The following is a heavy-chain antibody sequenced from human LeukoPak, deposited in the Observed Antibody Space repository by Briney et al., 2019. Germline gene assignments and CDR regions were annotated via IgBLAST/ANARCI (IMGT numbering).Heavy chain of an antibody. J-gene: IGHJ4*02. CDR3: AREIFGSGSYPDF. Sequence: RASVKVSCKASGGTFSSYAISWVRQAPGQGLEWMGGIIPIFGTANYAQKFQGRVTITADESTSTAYMELSSLRPEGTAVYYCAREIFGSGSYPDFWGQGTLVTVSS. CDR2: IIPIFGTA. V-gene: IGHV1-69*01. D-gene: IGHD3-10*01. CDR1: GGTFSSYA.